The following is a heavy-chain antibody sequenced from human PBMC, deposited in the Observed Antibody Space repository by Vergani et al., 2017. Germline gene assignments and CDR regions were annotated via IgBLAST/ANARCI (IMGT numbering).Heavy chain of an antibody. J-gene: IGHJ4*02. CDR1: GGPISGFY. Sequence: QVQLQESGPGLVKSSETLSLICTVSGGPISGFYWSWVRLPAGKGLEWIGRIHSSGTSHYSPSLKSRVTVSVDTSKNQFSLKLNSVTAADTAVYYFARQFWGGGGYRFDHWGQGTLVTVSS. CDR2: IHSSGTS. V-gene: IGHV4-4*07. D-gene: IGHD5-18*01. CDR3: ARQFWGGGGYRFDH.